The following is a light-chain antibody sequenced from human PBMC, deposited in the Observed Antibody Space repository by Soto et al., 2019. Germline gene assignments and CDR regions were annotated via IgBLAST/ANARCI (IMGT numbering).Light chain of an antibody. CDR1: SSNIGAGHA. V-gene: IGLV1-40*01. CDR2: SNN. J-gene: IGLJ2*01. Sequence: QSVLTQPPSVSGAPGQRVTISCTGSSSNIGAGHAVHWYQQLPGTAPKLLIHSNNNRPSGVPDRFSCSKSCTSASLAIAGLQEDDDADYYCQSSEPSRRTSVFGGGTKLTVL. CDR3: QSSEPSRRTSV.